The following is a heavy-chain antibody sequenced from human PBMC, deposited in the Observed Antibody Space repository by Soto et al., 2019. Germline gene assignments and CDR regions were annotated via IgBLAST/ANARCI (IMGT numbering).Heavy chain of an antibody. V-gene: IGHV1-18*01. CDR2: ISAYNGNT. D-gene: IGHD2-2*01. CDR3: ATYHADYYYYGMDV. J-gene: IGHJ6*02. CDR1: CYTFSNSG. Sequence: APGKVSCKASCYTFSNSGISWGRQAPGQGLEWMGWISAYNGNTNYAQKLQGRVTMTTDTSTSTAYMELRSLRSDDTAVYYCATYHADYYYYGMDVWGQGTTVTVSS.